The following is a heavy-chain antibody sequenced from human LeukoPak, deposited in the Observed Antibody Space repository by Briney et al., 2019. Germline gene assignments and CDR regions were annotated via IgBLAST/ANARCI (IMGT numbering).Heavy chain of an antibody. Sequence: SETLSLTCAVSAGSITSTIYYWGWIRQPPGKGLEWIGTFHYTGRTYYNSSLKSRVTIAVDTSKNHFSLRLSSVTAADTAVYYCARHRSDGTYPLDYWGQGALVTVSS. CDR1: AGSITSTIYY. V-gene: IGHV4-39*01. J-gene: IGHJ4*02. CDR3: ARHRSDGTYPLDY. D-gene: IGHD1-26*01. CDR2: FHYTGRT.